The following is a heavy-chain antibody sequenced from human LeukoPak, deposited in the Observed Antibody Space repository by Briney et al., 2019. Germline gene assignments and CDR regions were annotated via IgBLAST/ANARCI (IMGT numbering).Heavy chain of an antibody. CDR3: AKAGAAMGYSSSWENDY. J-gene: IGHJ4*02. Sequence: GGSLRLSCAASGFTFSSYAMSWVRQAPGKGLEWVSAISGSGGSTYYADSVKGRFTISRDNSKNTLYLHMNSLRAEDTAVYYCAKAGAAMGYSSSWENDYWGQGTLVTVSS. CDR2: ISGSGGST. V-gene: IGHV3-23*01. CDR1: GFTFSSYA. D-gene: IGHD6-13*01.